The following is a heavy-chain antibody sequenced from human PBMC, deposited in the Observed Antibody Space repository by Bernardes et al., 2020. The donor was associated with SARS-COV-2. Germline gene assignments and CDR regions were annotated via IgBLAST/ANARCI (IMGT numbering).Heavy chain of an antibody. CDR1: GYSFTSYW. V-gene: IGHV5-51*01. D-gene: IGHD3-22*01. J-gene: IGHJ6*02. Sequence: GESLKISCKGSGYSFTSYWIGWVRQMPGKGLEWMGIIYPGDSDTRYSPSFQGQVTIPADKSISTAYLQWSSLKASDTAMYYCARRRYYDSSGYYGLYYYGMDVWGQGTTVTVSS. CDR2: IYPGDSDT. CDR3: ARRRYYDSSGYYGLYYYGMDV.